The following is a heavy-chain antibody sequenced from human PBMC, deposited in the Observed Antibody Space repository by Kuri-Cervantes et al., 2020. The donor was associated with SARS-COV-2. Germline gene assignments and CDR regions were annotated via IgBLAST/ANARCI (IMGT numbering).Heavy chain of an antibody. J-gene: IGHJ3*02. Sequence: SETLSLTCSVSGASITSFYWNWIRQPPGKGLEWIGYNSYSGSPEYGPSLRSRVTISVDASKNHLSLQLSSVTAADTAVYYCARLYSSYSRGSLRAFDIWGQGKMVTVSS. CDR1: GASITSFY. V-gene: IGHV4-59*08. D-gene: IGHD3-22*01. CDR2: NSYSGSP. CDR3: ARLYSSYSRGSLRAFDI.